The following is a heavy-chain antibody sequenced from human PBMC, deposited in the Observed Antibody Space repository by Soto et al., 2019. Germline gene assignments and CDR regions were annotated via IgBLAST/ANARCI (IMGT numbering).Heavy chain of an antibody. D-gene: IGHD4-17*01. CDR2: MYSNGHT. V-gene: IGHV3-53*05. Sequence: EVQLVETGGGLIQLGGSLRLSCVASGFSVTSNYMTWVRQAPGKGPEWVSVMYSNGHTYYADSVEGRFTISRDRSSNTLYLQMTSLRREDTAVYYCARESGSPVTYHYSYGMDVW. CDR1: GFSVTSNY. J-gene: IGHJ6*01. CDR3: ARESGSPVTYHYSYGMDV.